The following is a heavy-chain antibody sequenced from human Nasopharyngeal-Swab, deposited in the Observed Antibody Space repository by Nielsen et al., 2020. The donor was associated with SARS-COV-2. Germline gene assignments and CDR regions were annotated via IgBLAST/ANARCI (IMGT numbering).Heavy chain of an antibody. Sequence: GESLKISCAASGFTFSSYAMNWVRQAPGKGLEWVAVISYDGSNKYYADSVKGRFTISRDNSKNTLYLQMNSLRAEDTAVYYCAKAGSAEYFQHWGQGTLVTVSS. D-gene: IGHD3-10*01. CDR1: GFTFSSYA. CDR3: AKAGSAEYFQH. V-gene: IGHV3-30*18. CDR2: ISYDGSNK. J-gene: IGHJ1*01.